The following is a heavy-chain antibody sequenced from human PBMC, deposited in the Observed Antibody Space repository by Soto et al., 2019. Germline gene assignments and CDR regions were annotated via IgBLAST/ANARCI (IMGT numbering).Heavy chain of an antibody. CDR2: IYYSGST. CDR1: GGSISIYY. J-gene: IGHJ3*02. Sequence: QVQLQESGPGLVKPSETLSLTCTVSGGSISIYYWSWIRQPPGKGLDWLGYIYYSGSTNYNPSLQSRVTIAVDTSKNQFSLKLSSVTAADTAVYYCARDRRSFYDSSGSDAFDIWGQGTIVTVSS. CDR3: ARDRRSFYDSSGSDAFDI. V-gene: IGHV4-59*01. D-gene: IGHD3-22*01.